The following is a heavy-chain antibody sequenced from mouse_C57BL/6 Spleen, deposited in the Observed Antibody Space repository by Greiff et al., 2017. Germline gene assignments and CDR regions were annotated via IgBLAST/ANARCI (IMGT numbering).Heavy chain of an antibody. J-gene: IGHJ1*03. CDR2: IYPGSGST. CDR3: AREGTTTVVAPYWYFDV. CDR1: GYTFTSYW. V-gene: IGHV1-55*01. D-gene: IGHD1-1*01. Sequence: QVQLQQPGAELVKPGASVKMSCKASGYTFTSYWITWVKQRPGQGLEWIGDIYPGSGSTNYNEKFKSKATLTVDTSSSTAYMQLSSLTSKDSAVYYCAREGTTTVVAPYWYFDVWGTGTTVTVSS.